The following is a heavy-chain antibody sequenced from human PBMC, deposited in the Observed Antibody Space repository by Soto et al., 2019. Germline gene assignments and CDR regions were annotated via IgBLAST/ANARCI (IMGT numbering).Heavy chain of an antibody. V-gene: IGHV3-30*18. D-gene: IGHD5-12*01. CDR2: ISYDGSTI. Sequence: QVQVVESGGGVVQPGRSLRLSCAASGFTFSSYVMHWVRQAPGKGLEWVAGISYDGSTIYYVDSVKGRFTVSRDNSKNTLYLHMNSLRSEDTAVYSCAKGPWHLAHGHYFDYWGQGTLVTVSS. CDR1: GFTFSSYV. CDR3: AKGPWHLAHGHYFDY. J-gene: IGHJ4*02.